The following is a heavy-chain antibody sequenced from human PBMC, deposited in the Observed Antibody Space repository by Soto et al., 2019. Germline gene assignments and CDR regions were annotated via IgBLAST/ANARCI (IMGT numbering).Heavy chain of an antibody. D-gene: IGHD3-22*01. CDR1: GGSISSGGSY. J-gene: IGHJ6*02. Sequence: NPSETLSVTCTVSGGSISSGGSYWSWIRQHTGKGVEWIGYIYYSGSTYYNPSLKSRVIISVDTSKNQFSLQLSSVTAAATAVYYCARAQAYYDSSGYYYYGMDVWRQWTTVTVSS. V-gene: IGHV4-31*03. CDR3: ARAQAYYDSSGYYYYGMDV. CDR2: IYYSGST.